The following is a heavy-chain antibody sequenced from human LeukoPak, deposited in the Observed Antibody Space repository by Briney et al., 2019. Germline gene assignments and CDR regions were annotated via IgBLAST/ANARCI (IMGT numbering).Heavy chain of an antibody. CDR1: GGSITTYY. CDR2: IHHRGNT. D-gene: IGHD3-16*01. CDR3: ARGSVWGAFEI. J-gene: IGHJ3*02. V-gene: IGHV4-59*01. Sequence: SETLSHTCTVSGGSITTYYWSWIRQPPGKGLEWIGYIHHRGNTNYNPSLKSRVTISVDTSKNQFSLNLNSVTAADTALYYCARGSVWGAFEIWGQGTMVTVSS.